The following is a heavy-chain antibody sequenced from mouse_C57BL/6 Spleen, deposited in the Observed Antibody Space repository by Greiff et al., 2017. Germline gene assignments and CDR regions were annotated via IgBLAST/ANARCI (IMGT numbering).Heavy chain of an antibody. CDR2: INPYDGDT. CDR3: ATYDYEGKYYYAMDY. Sequence: DVQLQESGPELVKPGASVKISCKASGYSFTGYFMNWVKQSHGKSLEWIGRINPYDGDTFYNQKFKGKATLTVDKSSSTAHMELLSLTSEDFAVXYCATYDYEGKYYYAMDYWGKGTSVTVSS. J-gene: IGHJ4*01. D-gene: IGHD2-4*01. CDR1: GYSFTGYF. V-gene: IGHV1-37*01.